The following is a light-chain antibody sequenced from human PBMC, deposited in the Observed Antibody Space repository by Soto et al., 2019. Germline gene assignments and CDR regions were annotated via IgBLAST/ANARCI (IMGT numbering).Light chain of an antibody. CDR3: QQNESFPRT. CDR2: NAS. J-gene: IGKJ1*01. Sequence: EIQMTQSPSTLSASVGDRVTITCRASQSINNWLAWYQQKPGKAPKRFIFNASTLEIGVPSRFSGSGSGTDFIHSISSLQPDDFATYFCQQNESFPRTFGQGTKVEIK. V-gene: IGKV1-5*03. CDR1: QSINNW.